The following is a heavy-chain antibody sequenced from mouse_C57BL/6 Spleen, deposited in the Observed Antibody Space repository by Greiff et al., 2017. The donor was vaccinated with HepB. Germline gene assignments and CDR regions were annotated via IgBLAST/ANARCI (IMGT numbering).Heavy chain of an antibody. Sequence: EVMLVESGGGLVKPGGSLKLSCAASGFTFSSYAMSWVRQTPEKRLEWVATISDGGSYTYYPDNVKGRFTISRDNAKNNLYLQMSHLKSEDTAMYYCARDSLYYYGSDWYFDVWGTGTTVTVSS. V-gene: IGHV5-4*01. CDR1: GFTFSSYA. CDR2: ISDGGSYT. J-gene: IGHJ1*03. D-gene: IGHD1-1*01. CDR3: ARDSLYYYGSDWYFDV.